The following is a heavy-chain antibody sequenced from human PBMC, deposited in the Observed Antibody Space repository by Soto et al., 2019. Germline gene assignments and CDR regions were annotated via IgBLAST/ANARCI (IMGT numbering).Heavy chain of an antibody. CDR3: AFLDNCVTPPSQYF. CDR2: ISAYNGNT. V-gene: IGHV1-18*01. J-gene: IGHJ6*04. Sequence: ASVKVSCKASGYIFTSYGIGWVRQAPGQGLEWMGWISAYNGNTHYAKKLQGRLTMTTDTSTSTAYMDLGSLRSDDTAVYYCAFLDNCVTPPSQYFWDKGTTVTASS. CDR1: GYIFTSYG. D-gene: IGHD3-3*01.